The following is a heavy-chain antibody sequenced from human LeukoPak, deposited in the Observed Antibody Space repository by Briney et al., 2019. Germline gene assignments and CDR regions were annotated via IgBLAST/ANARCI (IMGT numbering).Heavy chain of an antibody. J-gene: IGHJ3*02. CDR1: GYTFTSYD. V-gene: IGHV1-46*01. CDR2: INPSGGST. D-gene: IGHD3-10*01. Sequence: EASVKVSCKASGYTFTSYDINWVRQAPGQGLEWMGIINPSGGSTSYAQKFQGRVTMTRDMSTSTVYMELSSLRSEDTAVYYCARTPITMVRGRAFDIWGQGTMVTVSS. CDR3: ARTPITMVRGRAFDI.